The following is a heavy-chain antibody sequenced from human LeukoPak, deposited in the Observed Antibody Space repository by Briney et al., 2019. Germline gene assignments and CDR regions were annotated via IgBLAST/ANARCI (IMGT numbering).Heavy chain of an antibody. CDR2: ISWNSGSI. Sequence: GGSLRLSCAASGFTFDDYAMHWVRQAPGKGLEWVSGISWNSGSIGYADSVKGRFTISRDNAKNSLYLQMDSLRAEDTAVYYCARDYYYGSGTPPGDTFDIWGQGTMVTVSS. J-gene: IGHJ3*02. CDR3: ARDYYYGSGTPPGDTFDI. V-gene: IGHV3-9*01. D-gene: IGHD3-10*01. CDR1: GFTFDDYA.